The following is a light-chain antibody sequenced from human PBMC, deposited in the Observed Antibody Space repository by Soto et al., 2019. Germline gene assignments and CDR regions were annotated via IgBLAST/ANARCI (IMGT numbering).Light chain of an antibody. J-gene: IGKJ2*01. CDR3: HQYDNLPPGTYT. V-gene: IGKV1-33*01. CDR2: DAS. CDR1: QDISNY. Sequence: DIQMTQSPSSLSASVGDRVTITCQASQDISNYLNWYQQKPGKAPKLLIYDASNLETGVPSRFSGSGSGTHFTFTISSLKPEDIATYYCHQYDNLPPGTYTFGQGTKREIK.